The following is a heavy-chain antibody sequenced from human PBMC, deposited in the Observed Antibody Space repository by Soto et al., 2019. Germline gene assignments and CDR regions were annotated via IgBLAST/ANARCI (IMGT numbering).Heavy chain of an antibody. V-gene: IGHV3-21*01. CDR3: ARDERNGGNPYGGYYYYCGMDV. CDR2: ISSSSYI. J-gene: IGHJ6*02. CDR1: GFTFSSYS. Sequence: GGSLRLSCAASGFTFSSYSMNWVRQAPGKGLEWVSSISSSSYIYYADSVKGRFTISRDNAKNSLYLQMNSLRAEDTAVYYCARDERNGGNPYGGYYYYCGMDVWGQGTTVTVSS. D-gene: IGHD2-15*01.